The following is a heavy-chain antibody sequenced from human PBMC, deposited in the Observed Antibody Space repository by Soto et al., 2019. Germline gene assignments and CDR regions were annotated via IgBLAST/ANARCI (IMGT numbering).Heavy chain of an antibody. V-gene: IGHV3-23*01. CDR2: ISGSGSST. Sequence: EVQLLESGGGLVQPGGSLRLSCAASGFTFSSSVVNWVRQAPWMGLEWVSGISGSGSSTDYAESVRGRFTISRDISWNTLYLQMGSVGAAYTAVYYCAKGAGGSGAIRLDYWVQGTLVSVSS. CDR1: GFTFSSSV. CDR3: AKGAGGSGAIRLDY. J-gene: IGHJ4*02. D-gene: IGHD3-10*01.